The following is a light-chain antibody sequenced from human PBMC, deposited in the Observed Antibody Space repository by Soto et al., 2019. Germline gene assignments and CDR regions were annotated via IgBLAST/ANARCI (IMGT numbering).Light chain of an antibody. J-gene: IGLJ1*01. CDR1: SSDVGGYNY. CDR3: SSYTRSSLYV. CDR2: DVS. Sequence: SALTQPASVSGSPGQSITISCTGTSSDVGGYNYVSWYQQHPGKAPKLMIYDVSNRPSGVSNRFSGSKSGNTASLTISGLQAEDEADYYCSSYTRSSLYVFGTGTKVTVL. V-gene: IGLV2-14*01.